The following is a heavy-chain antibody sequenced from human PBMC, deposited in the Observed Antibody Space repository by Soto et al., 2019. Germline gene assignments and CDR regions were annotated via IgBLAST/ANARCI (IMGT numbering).Heavy chain of an antibody. CDR3: GHFDVWFDLDY. CDR1: GFSLNTGGVG. J-gene: IGHJ4*02. D-gene: IGHD3-10*01. Sequence: QITLKESGPTLVKPTQTLTLTCTFSGFSLNTGGVGVGWIRQPPGKALEWLALIYWDGDEHYRPSLKTRLTITKDTSKNQVVLTMTNVDPVDTATYSCGHFDVWFDLDYWGQGTLVTVSS. CDR2: IYWDGDE. V-gene: IGHV2-5*02.